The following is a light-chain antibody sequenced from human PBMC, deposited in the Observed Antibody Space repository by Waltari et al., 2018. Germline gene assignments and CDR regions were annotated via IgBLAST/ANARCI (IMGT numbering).Light chain of an antibody. Sequence: IQMTQSPSSLSASVGDRVTITCRASQSIDIYLNWYQQKPGKAPNLLIYAASNLQSGVPSRFSGSGSGTDFTLTITSLQPEDVASYFCQQSYLAPWTFGQGTRVEI. CDR3: QQSYLAPWT. CDR1: QSIDIY. J-gene: IGKJ1*01. V-gene: IGKV1-39*01. CDR2: AAS.